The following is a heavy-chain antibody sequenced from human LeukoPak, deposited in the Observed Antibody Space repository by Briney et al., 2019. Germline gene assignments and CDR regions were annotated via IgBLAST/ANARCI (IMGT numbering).Heavy chain of an antibody. D-gene: IGHD2-21*02. CDR1: GGAISSYY. CDR3: ARDRGDLDAFDI. J-gene: IGHJ3*02. Sequence: SETLSLTCTVSGGAISSYYWSWIRQPAGKGLEGIGRIYTSGSANYNPSLKSRVTMSVDTSTHQFSLKLSSVTAADTAVYYCARDRGDLDAFDIWGQGTMVTVSS. V-gene: IGHV4-4*07. CDR2: IYTSGSA.